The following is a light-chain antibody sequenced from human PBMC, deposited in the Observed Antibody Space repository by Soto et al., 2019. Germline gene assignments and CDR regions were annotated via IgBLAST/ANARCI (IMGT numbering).Light chain of an antibody. V-gene: IGKV3-20*01. Sequence: EIVLTQSPGTLSLSPGERATLSCRSSQSVSSSYLAWYQQKPGQAPRLLIYDASNRATGIRDRFSGSGSGTDFTLTISRLEPEDFAVYYCQQYGNSPTFGQGTKVEIK. CDR1: QSVSSSY. J-gene: IGKJ1*01. CDR3: QQYGNSPT. CDR2: DAS.